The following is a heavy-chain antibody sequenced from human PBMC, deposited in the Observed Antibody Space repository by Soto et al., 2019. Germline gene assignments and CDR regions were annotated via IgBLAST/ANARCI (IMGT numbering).Heavy chain of an antibody. CDR1: GFTVSSNY. J-gene: IGHJ5*02. CDR2: IYYIGST. Sequence: PGGSLRLSCAASGFTVSSNYMSWVRQAPGKGLEWIGYIYYIGSTYYNPSLKSRVTISLDTSKNQFSLKLSSVTAADTAVYYCARSVFPWGQGTLVTVSS. V-gene: IGHV4-59*06. CDR3: ARSVFP.